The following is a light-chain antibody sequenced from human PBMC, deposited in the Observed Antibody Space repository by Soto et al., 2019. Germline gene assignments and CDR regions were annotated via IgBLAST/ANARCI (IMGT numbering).Light chain of an antibody. Sequence: QSVLTQPASVSGSPGQSITISCTGTSSDVGSYNLVSWYQQHPGKAPKLMIYEVSKRPSGVSNRFSGSKSGNTASLTISGLQAEDEADYYCCSYAGSSTSHWVFGGGTKVTVL. CDR1: SSDVGSYNL. J-gene: IGLJ3*02. CDR3: CSYAGSSTSHWV. V-gene: IGLV2-23*02. CDR2: EVS.